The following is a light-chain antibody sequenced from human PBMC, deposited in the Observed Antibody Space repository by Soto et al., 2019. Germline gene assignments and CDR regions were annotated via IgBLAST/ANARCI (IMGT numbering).Light chain of an antibody. CDR3: SSFAGGGNPVL. CDR2: EVT. Sequence: QSALTQPPSASGSLGQSVTISCTGTSSDVGGYNYVSWHQHHPRKAPKVMIYEVTKRPPGVPDRFSGSKSGNTASLTVSGLQAEDEADDYCSSFAGGGNPVLLGGGTKLTVL. V-gene: IGLV2-8*01. J-gene: IGLJ2*01. CDR1: SSDVGGYNY.